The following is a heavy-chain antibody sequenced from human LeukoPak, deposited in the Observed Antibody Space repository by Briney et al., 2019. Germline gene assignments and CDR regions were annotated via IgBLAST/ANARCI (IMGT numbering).Heavy chain of an antibody. V-gene: IGHV1-2*02. CDR1: GGTFSSYA. Sequence: GSSVKVSCKATGGTFSSYAISWVRQAPGQGLEWMGGIIPNSGGTNYAQKFQGRVTMTRDTSISTAYMELSRLRSDDTAVYYCARDRRIAAAGSFDYWGQGTLVTVSS. CDR3: ARDRRIAAAGSFDY. CDR2: IIPNSGGT. J-gene: IGHJ4*02. D-gene: IGHD6-13*01.